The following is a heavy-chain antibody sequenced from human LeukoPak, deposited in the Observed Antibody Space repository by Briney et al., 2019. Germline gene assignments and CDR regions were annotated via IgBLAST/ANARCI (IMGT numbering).Heavy chain of an antibody. Sequence: SETLSLTCTVSGGSIGSSSYYWGWIRQPPGKGLEWIGSIYYSGSTYYNPSLKSRVTISVDTSKNQFSLKLSSVTAADTAVYYCARQPLECFPSCYPYWFDPWGQGTLVTVSS. D-gene: IGHD2-2*01. V-gene: IGHV4-39*01. CDR1: GGSIGSSSYY. CDR3: ARQPLECFPSCYPYWFDP. CDR2: IYYSGST. J-gene: IGHJ5*02.